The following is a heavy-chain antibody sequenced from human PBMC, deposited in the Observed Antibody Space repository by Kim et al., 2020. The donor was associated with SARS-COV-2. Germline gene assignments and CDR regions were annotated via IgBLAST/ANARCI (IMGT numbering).Heavy chain of an antibody. Sequence: GGSLRLSCAASGFTFSSHSMSWVRQAPGKGLEWVSAISGTGFTTYYAASVKGRFTISIDNSKNTLYLQMNSLRAEDTAVYCCAKDTYSSDWHYYGIDVWGHGTTGTVSS. J-gene: IGHJ6*02. CDR1: GFTFSSHS. CDR3: AKDTYSSDWHYYGIDV. CDR2: ISGTGFTT. V-gene: IGHV3-23*01. D-gene: IGHD6-19*01.